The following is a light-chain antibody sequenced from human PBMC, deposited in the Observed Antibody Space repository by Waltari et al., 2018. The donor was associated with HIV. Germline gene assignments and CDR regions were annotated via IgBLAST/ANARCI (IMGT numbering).Light chain of an antibody. J-gene: IGLJ2*01. CDR1: NIGTYS. CDR3: QVWDRSYKEAV. Sequence: SYVLTQAPSVSVSPGQPATMSCGNIGTYSVQGYRQKPGRAPVLVVSDDNERFAGTPARMSGANSGSRATLTISNVEAGDEAVYYCQVWDRSYKEAVFGGGT. V-gene: IGLV3-21*02. CDR2: DDN.